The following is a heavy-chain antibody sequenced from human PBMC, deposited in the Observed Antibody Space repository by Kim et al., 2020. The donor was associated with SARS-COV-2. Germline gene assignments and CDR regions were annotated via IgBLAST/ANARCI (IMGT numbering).Heavy chain of an antibody. J-gene: IGHJ5*02. CDR2: ISYYGSNK. CDR1: GFTFSSYG. V-gene: IGHV3-30*18. D-gene: IGHD1-1*01. Sequence: GGSLRLSCAASGFTFSSYGMHWVRQDPGKGLERVAVISYYGSNKYYADSVKGRFTISRDNSKNTLYLQMNSLRAEDTAVYYCAKALLESWGQGTLVTVAS. CDR3: AKALLES.